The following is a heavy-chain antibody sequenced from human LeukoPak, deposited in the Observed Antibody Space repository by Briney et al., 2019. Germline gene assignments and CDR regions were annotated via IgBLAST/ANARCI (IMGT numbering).Heavy chain of an antibody. V-gene: IGHV4-61*02. CDR1: GGSISSGSYY. Sequence: PSETLSLTCTVSGGSISSGSYYWSWNRQPAGKGLEWIGRIYTSGSTNYNPSLKSRVTISVDTSKNQFSLKLSSVTAADTAVYYCARMYSGSYCDYWGQGTLVTVSS. CDR2: IYTSGST. CDR3: ARMYSGSYCDY. J-gene: IGHJ4*02. D-gene: IGHD1-26*01.